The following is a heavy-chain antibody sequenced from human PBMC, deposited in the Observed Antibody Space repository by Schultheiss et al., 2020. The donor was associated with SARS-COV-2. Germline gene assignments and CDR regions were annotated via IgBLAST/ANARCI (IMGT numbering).Heavy chain of an antibody. CDR3: AREVPITMVRGVNSRFDP. D-gene: IGHD3-10*01. Sequence: ASVKVSCKASGGTFNNYAINWVRQAPGQGLEWMGWINPNSGGTNYAQKFQGRVTMTRDTSISTAYMELSRLRSDDTAVYYCAREVPITMVRGVNSRFDPWGQGTLVTVSS. CDR1: GGTFNNYA. J-gene: IGHJ5*02. CDR2: INPNSGGT. V-gene: IGHV1-2*02.